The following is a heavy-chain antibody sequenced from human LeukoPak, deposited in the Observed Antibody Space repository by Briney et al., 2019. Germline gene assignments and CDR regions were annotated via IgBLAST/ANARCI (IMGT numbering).Heavy chain of an antibody. CDR2: ISGSGGST. J-gene: IGHJ3*02. Sequence: GGSLRLSCAPSGFTFSSYWMHWVRQAPGKGLEWVSAISGSGGSTYYADSVKGRFTISRDNSKNTLYLQMNSLRAEDTAVYYCAKDRVRSPCKAFDIWGRGTMVTVSS. D-gene: IGHD3-10*01. V-gene: IGHV3-23*01. CDR1: GFTFSSYW. CDR3: AKDRVRSPCKAFDI.